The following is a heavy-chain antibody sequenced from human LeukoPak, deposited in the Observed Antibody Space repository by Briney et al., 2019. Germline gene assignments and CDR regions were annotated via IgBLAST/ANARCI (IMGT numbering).Heavy chain of an antibody. Sequence: GGSLRLSCAASGFTFSSYSMNWVRQAPGKGLEWVSSISSSSSYIYSADSVKGRFTISRDNARNSLYLRMNSLRAEDTAVYYCARDPGAYSSSPIDYWGQGTLVTVSS. J-gene: IGHJ4*02. CDR2: ISSSSSYI. CDR1: GFTFSSYS. CDR3: ARDPGAYSSSPIDY. V-gene: IGHV3-21*01. D-gene: IGHD6-6*01.